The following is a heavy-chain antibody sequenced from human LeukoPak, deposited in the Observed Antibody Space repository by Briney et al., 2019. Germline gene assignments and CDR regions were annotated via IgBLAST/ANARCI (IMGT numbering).Heavy chain of an antibody. CDR1: GFAFSSYA. CDR2: ISGSGGST. Sequence: GESLRLSCAASGFAFSSYAMSWVRQAPGKGLEWVSAISGSGGSTYYADSVKGRFTISRDNSKNTLYLQMNSLRAEDTAVYYCAKSEDGPYSYGPDRFGYWGQGTLVTVSS. V-gene: IGHV3-23*01. D-gene: IGHD5-18*01. J-gene: IGHJ4*02. CDR3: AKSEDGPYSYGPDRFGY.